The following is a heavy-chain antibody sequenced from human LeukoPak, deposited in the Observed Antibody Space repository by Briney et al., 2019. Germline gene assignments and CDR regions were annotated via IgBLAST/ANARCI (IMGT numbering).Heavy chain of an antibody. D-gene: IGHD3-22*01. CDR2: ICDDGSNK. V-gene: IGHV3-30*18. Sequence: GGSLRLSCAASGFTFSSYAMHWVRQAPGKGLEWVAAICDDGSNKYYADSVKGRFTISRDNSKNTLYLQMNSLRAEDTAVCYCEKGSSGLDFDYWGQGTLVTVSS. J-gene: IGHJ4*02. CDR3: EKGSSGLDFDY. CDR1: GFTFSSYA.